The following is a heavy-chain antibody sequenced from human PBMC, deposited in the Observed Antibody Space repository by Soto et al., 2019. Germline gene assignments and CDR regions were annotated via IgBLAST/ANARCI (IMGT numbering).Heavy chain of an antibody. J-gene: IGHJ6*02. CDR1: VGTFISYA. Sequence: QVQLVQAGAEVKKPWSSVKVSCKAYVGTFISYAISWVRQAPGQGLEWMGGIIHIFGTANYVQKFQGRVTITEDKPTSQAYMELTRLRSEDTALYYCARVPNIVVVPAAHYYYYGMDVWGQGTTVTVSS. D-gene: IGHD2-2*01. CDR3: ARVPNIVVVPAAHYYYYGMDV. V-gene: IGHV1-69*06. CDR2: IIHIFGTA.